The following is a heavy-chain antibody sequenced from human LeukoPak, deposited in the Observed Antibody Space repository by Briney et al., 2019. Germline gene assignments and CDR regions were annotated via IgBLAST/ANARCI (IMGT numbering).Heavy chain of an antibody. Sequence: GRSLRLSCAASGFTFSSYGMHWVRQAPGEGLEWVAVIWYDGSNKQYADSVKGRFTISRDNSKNTLYLQMNGLRAEDTAVYYCAKGGESDYGDHFDYWGQGTLVTVSS. D-gene: IGHD4-17*01. CDR1: GFTFSSYG. CDR2: IWYDGSNK. V-gene: IGHV3-33*06. J-gene: IGHJ4*02. CDR3: AKGGESDYGDHFDY.